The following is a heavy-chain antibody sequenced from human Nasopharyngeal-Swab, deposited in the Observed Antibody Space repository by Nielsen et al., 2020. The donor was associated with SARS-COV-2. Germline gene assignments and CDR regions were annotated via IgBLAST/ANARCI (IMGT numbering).Heavy chain of an antibody. V-gene: IGHV3-21*01. CDR1: GFTFSSYS. Sequence: GGSLRLSCAASGFTFSSYSMNWVRQAPGKGLEWVSSISSSSSYIYYADSVKGRFTIPRDNAKNSLYLQMNSLRAEDTAVYYCARDWGLGYCSGGSCYSNSMQAFDIWGQGTMVTVSS. J-gene: IGHJ3*02. D-gene: IGHD2-15*01. CDR2: ISSSSSYI. CDR3: ARDWGLGYCSGGSCYSNSMQAFDI.